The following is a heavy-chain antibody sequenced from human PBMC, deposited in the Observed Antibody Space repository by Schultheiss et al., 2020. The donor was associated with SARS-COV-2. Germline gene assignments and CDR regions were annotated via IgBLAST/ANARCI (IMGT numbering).Heavy chain of an antibody. CDR2: IIPILGIA. Sequence: SVKVSCKASGYTFTSYGISWVRQAPGQGLEWMGGIIPILGIANYAQKFQGRVTITADTSTSTAYMELRSLRSDDTAVYYCARMPNDFWSGYYNYWGQGTLVTVSS. D-gene: IGHD3-3*01. V-gene: IGHV1-69*10. CDR3: ARMPNDFWSGYYNY. CDR1: GYTFTSYG. J-gene: IGHJ4*02.